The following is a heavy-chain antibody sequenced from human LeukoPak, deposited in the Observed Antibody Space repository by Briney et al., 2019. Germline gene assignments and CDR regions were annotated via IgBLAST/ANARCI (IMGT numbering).Heavy chain of an antibody. J-gene: IGHJ4*02. CDR1: GFTFSNAW. Sequence: GGSLRLSCAASGFTFSNAWMSWVRQAPGKGLEWVSAISGSGGSTYYADSVKGRFTISRDNSKNTLYLQMNSLRAEDTAVYYCAKVDWGGGNSGDDYWGQGTLVTVSS. D-gene: IGHD4-23*01. CDR3: AKVDWGGGNSGDDY. CDR2: ISGSGGST. V-gene: IGHV3-23*01.